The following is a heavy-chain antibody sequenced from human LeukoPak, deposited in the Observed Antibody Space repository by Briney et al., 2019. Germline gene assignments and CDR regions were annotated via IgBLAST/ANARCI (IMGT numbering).Heavy chain of an antibody. CDR3: ARAGPSSSWHQFDY. J-gene: IGHJ4*02. CDR1: GFTVSRNY. V-gene: IGHV3-66*01. CDR2: IYSGGST. D-gene: IGHD6-13*01. Sequence: SGGSLRLSCAASGFTVSRNYMSWVRQAPGEGLEWVSVIYSGGSTYYADSVKGRFTISRDNSKNTLYLQMNSLRAEDTAVYYCARAGPSSSWHQFDYWGQGTLVTVSS.